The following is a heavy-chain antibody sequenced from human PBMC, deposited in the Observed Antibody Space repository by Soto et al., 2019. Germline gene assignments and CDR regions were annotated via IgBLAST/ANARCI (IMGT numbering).Heavy chain of an antibody. CDR1: GFTFGSYA. D-gene: IGHD2-8*01. Sequence: GGSLRLSCAASGFTFGSYAMSWVRQAPGKGLEWVSSINGSAAGTYYADSVKGRFTISGDNSKNTVYLQINSLRAEDTALYYCAKNPYRYCSNGVCYYFDYWGQGTLVTVSS. V-gene: IGHV3-23*01. J-gene: IGHJ4*02. CDR2: INGSAAGT. CDR3: AKNPYRYCSNGVCYYFDY.